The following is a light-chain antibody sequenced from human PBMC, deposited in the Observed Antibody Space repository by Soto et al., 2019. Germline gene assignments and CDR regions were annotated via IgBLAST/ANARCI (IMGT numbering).Light chain of an antibody. CDR2: ALS. V-gene: IGKV1-27*01. CDR1: QGIDKY. CDR3: QRYKSAPT. Sequence: DIQMTQSPSSLSASVGDRVTITCRASQGIDKYVAWYQQKPGKVPKLLIYALSTLQSGVPSRFSGSGSGTDFTLTISSLQPEDVATYYCQRYKSAPTFGPGTKVDVK. J-gene: IGKJ3*01.